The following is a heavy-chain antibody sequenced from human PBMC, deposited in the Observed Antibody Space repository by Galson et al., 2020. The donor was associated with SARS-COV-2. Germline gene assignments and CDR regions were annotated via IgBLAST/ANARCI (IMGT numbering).Heavy chain of an antibody. CDR2: INHSGSS. D-gene: IGHD2-2*02. CDR1: GGSFSDYY. CDR3: ARGSRDTVVGPVGTPAGYSYYVDV. V-gene: IGHV4-34*01. J-gene: IGHJ6*03. Sequence: SETLSLTCGVYGGSFSDYYWTWIRQPPGKGLEWIGEINHSGSSNYNPSLKSRVTISVDTSKNQFSLELISVTAADAAVYYCARGSRDTVVGPVGTPAGYSYYVDVWDKGATVTVSS.